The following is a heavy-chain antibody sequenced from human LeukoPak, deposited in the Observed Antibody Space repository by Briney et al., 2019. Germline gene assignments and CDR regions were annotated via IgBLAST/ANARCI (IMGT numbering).Heavy chain of an antibody. V-gene: IGHV4-31*03. D-gene: IGHD2/OR15-2a*01. CDR3: ASSLSSYYGMDV. J-gene: IGHJ6*02. CDR1: GGSISSGGYY. CDR2: IYDSGST. Sequence: SETLSLTCTVSGGSISSGGYYWSWIRQHPGKGLEWIGYIYDSGSTYYNPSLKSRVTISVDTSKNQFSLKLSSVTAADTAVYYCASSLSSYYGMDVWGQGTTVTVSS.